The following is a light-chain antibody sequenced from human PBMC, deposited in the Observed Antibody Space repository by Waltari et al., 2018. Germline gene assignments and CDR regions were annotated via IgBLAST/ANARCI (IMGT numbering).Light chain of an antibody. CDR3: AAWDDSLNAYV. V-gene: IGLV1-44*01. CDR1: SSNIGRKT. J-gene: IGLJ1*01. CDR2: SND. Sequence: QSVVTQPPSRSGAPGQRVTIFCSGGSSNIGRKTVNWSQHVPGTAPKLLIYSNDQRPSGVPDRFSGSKSGTSASLAIGGLRSEDEADYYCAAWDDSLNAYVFGSGTRAAVL.